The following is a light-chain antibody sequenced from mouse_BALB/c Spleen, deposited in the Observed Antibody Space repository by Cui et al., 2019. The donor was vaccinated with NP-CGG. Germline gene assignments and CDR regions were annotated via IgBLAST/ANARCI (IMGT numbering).Light chain of an antibody. J-gene: IGLJ1*01. CDR1: TGAVTTSNY. CDR3: ALWYSNHWV. CDR2: GTN. Sequence: QAVVTQEASLTKSPGETVTLTCRLSTGAVTTSNYANWVQEKPDHLFTGLIGGTNNRAPGVPARFSGSLIGDKAALTITGAQTEDEAIYFCALWYSNHWVFGGGTKLTVL. V-gene: IGLV1*01.